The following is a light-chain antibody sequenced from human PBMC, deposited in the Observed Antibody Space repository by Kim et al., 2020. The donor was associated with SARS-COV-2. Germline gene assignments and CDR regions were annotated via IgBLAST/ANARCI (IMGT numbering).Light chain of an antibody. CDR2: DVS. V-gene: IGLV2-14*03. Sequence: RSITISCTGTSIDVGGYNYVSWYQQHPGKAPKLMIYDVSNRPSGISNRFSGSKSGDTASLTISGLQAEDEADYYCSSYTSSNSLVFGGGTQLTVL. J-gene: IGLJ2*01. CDR1: SIDVGGYNY. CDR3: SSYTSSNSLV.